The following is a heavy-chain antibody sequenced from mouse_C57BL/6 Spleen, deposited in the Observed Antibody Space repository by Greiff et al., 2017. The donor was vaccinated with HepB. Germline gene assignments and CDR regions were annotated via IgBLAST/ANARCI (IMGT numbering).Heavy chain of an antibody. D-gene: IGHD1-1*01. CDR3: ARALLRDWYFDV. J-gene: IGHJ1*03. CDR2: ISDGGSYT. Sequence: EVMLVESGGGLVKPGGSLKLSCAASGFTFSSYAMSWVRQTPEKRLEWVATISDGGSYTYYPDNVKGRFTISRDNAKNNLYLQMSHLKSEDTAMYYCARALLRDWYFDVWGTGTTVTVSS. CDR1: GFTFSSYA. V-gene: IGHV5-4*03.